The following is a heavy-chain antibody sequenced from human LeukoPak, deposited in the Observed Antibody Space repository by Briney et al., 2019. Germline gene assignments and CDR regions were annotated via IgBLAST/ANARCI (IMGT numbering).Heavy chain of an antibody. CDR3: AKDRGGCSGGSCWDAFDI. D-gene: IGHD2-15*01. Sequence: PGGSLRLSCAASGFTFDDYAMHWVRQAPGKGLEWVSLISGDGGSTYHADSVKGRFTISRDNSKNSLYLQMNSLRTEDTALYYCAKDRGGCSGGSCWDAFDIWGQGTMVTVSS. J-gene: IGHJ3*02. CDR2: ISGDGGST. CDR1: GFTFDDYA. V-gene: IGHV3-43*02.